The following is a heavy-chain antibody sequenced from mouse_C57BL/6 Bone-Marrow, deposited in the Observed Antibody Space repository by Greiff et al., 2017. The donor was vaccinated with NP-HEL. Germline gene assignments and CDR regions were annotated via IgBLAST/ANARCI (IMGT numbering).Heavy chain of an antibody. D-gene: IGHD2-3*01. CDR2: ISYDGSN. Sequence: ESGPGLVKPSQSLSLTCSVTGYSITSGYYWNWIRQFPGNKLEWMGYISYDGSNNYNPSLKNRISITRDTSKNQFFLKLNSVTTEDTATYYCARGWLLLYFDYWGQGTTLTVSS. CDR1: GYSITSGYY. V-gene: IGHV3-6*01. J-gene: IGHJ2*01. CDR3: ARGWLLLYFDY.